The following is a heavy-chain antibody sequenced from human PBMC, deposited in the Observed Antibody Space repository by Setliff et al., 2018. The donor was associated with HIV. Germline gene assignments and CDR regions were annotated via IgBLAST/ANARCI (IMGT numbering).Heavy chain of an antibody. D-gene: IGHD1-1*01. V-gene: IGHV5-51*01. CDR1: AYSFTTFW. CDR3: AGQTVHTTHSLDFGSPNRDYYYGMDV. CDR2: IYPGDSDT. Sequence: PGESLKISCKGSAYSFTTFWIAWVRQMPGKGLEWMGIIYPGDSDTTYSPSFQGQVTISVDKSISTAYLQWSSLKASDSAMYYCAGQTVHTTHSLDFGSPNRDYYYGMDVWGQGTTVTVSS. J-gene: IGHJ6*02.